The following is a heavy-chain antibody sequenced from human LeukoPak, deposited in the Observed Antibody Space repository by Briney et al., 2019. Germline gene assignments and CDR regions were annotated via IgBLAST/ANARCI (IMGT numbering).Heavy chain of an antibody. CDR3: ARATSKGGLDI. J-gene: IGHJ3*02. CDR2: INSDGYSI. Sequence: PGGSLRLSCAASGFTFSSYRMHWVRQAPGRGLVWVSRINSDGYSISYADSVKGRFTISRNNAKNTMYLQMNSLRAEDTAVYYCARATSKGGLDIWGQGTVVTISS. CDR1: GFTFSSYR. D-gene: IGHD2-15*01. V-gene: IGHV3-74*01.